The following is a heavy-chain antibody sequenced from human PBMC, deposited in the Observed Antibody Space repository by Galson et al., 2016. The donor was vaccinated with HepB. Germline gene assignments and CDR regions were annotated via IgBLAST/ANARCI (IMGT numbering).Heavy chain of an antibody. CDR1: GFTFSDYG. J-gene: IGHJ4*02. Sequence: SLRLSCAASGFTFSDYGMHWVRQPPGKGLEWVASIWHDGSQKFYADSVKGRFIISRDNSKNTVHLQMNSLRAVDTAVYYCARDASGSRADFDYWGQGIPATVSS. V-gene: IGHV3-33*01. D-gene: IGHD3-10*01. CDR3: ARDASGSRADFDY. CDR2: IWHDGSQK.